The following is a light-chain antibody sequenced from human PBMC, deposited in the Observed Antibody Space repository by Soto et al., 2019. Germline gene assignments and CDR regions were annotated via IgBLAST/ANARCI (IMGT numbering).Light chain of an antibody. CDR1: QSVSSY. V-gene: IGKV3-11*01. CDR3: QHRSHWPPT. Sequence: EIVLTQSPATLSLSPGERATLSCRASQSVSSYLAWYQQKPGQAPRLLIYDASNRATGIPARFSGSGSGTEFTLAISSLEPEDFAVYYCQHRSHWPPTFGHWSKVEIK. J-gene: IGKJ1*01. CDR2: DAS.